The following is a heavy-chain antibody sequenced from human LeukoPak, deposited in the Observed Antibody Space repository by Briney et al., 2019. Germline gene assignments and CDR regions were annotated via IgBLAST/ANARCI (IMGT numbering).Heavy chain of an antibody. D-gene: IGHD5-12*01. V-gene: IGHV1-2*02. CDR2: INPKSGDT. Sequence: GASVKVSCKASGYTFTSYDINWVRQATGQGLEWMGWINPKSGDTDYAQKFQGRVTMTRDTSINTAYMELSGLKPDDTAIYYCASGYSGYDLNYWGQGTQVTVSS. CDR3: ASGYSGYDLNY. J-gene: IGHJ4*02. CDR1: GYTFTSYD.